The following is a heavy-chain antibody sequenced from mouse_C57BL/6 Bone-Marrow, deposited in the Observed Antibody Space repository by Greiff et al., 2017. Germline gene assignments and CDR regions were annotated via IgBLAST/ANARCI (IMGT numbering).Heavy chain of an antibody. CDR2: FHPYNDDT. CDR1: GYTFTTYP. J-gene: IGHJ4*01. D-gene: IGHD2-5*01. CDR3: ARGSNYEREMDY. Sequence: VHLVESGAELVKPGASVKMSCKASGYTFTTYPIEWMKQNHGKSLEWIGNFHPYNDDTKYNEKFKGKATLTVEKSSSTVYLELSRLTSDDSAVYYCARGSNYEREMDYWGQGTSVTVSS. V-gene: IGHV1-47*01.